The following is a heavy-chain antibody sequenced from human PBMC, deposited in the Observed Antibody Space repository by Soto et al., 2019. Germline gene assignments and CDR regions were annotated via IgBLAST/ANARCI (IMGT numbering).Heavy chain of an antibody. CDR1: GFTFSSYS. V-gene: IGHV3-21*01. D-gene: IGHD2-15*01. J-gene: IGHJ6*02. CDR3: ARDFRCIVSACLEGLDALDV. CDR2: ISSSSSYI. Sequence: PGGSLRLSCAASGFTFSSYSMNWVRQAPGKGLERVSSISSSSSYIYYADSVKGRFTISRDNAKNSLYLQMNSLRAEDTAVYYCARDFRCIVSACLEGLDALDVWGQGTTVTVSS.